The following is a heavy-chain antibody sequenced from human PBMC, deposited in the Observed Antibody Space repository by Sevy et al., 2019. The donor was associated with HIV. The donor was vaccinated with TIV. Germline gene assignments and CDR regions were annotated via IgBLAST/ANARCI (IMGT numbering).Heavy chain of an antibody. V-gene: IGHV3-11*01. CDR1: GFTFSDYY. CDR3: ARSRKTVVVVSMYFYGMDV. D-gene: IGHD2-15*01. J-gene: IGHJ6*02. Sequence: GGSLRLSCAASGFTFSDYYMSWIRQAPGKGLEWVSYISSSGSTIYYADSVKGRFTISRDNAKNSLYLQMNSLRAEDTAVYYCARSRKTVVVVSMYFYGMDVWGQGTTVTGSS. CDR2: ISSSGSTI.